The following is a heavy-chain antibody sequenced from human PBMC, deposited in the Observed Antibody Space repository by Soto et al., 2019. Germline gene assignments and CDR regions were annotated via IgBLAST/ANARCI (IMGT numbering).Heavy chain of an antibody. CDR1: GFTFSSYA. CDR2: ISGSGGST. CDR3: AKPLSHYYDSSGYYH. Sequence: GGSLRLSCAASGFTFSSYAMSWVRQAPGKGLEWVSAISGSGGSTYYADSVKGRFTISRDNSKNTLYLQMNSLRAEDTAVYYCAKPLSHYYDSSGYYHWGQGTLVTVSS. J-gene: IGHJ5*02. D-gene: IGHD3-22*01. V-gene: IGHV3-23*01.